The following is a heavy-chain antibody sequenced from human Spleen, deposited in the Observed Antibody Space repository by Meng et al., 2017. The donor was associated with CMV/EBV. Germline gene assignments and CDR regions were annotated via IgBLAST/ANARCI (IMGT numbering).Heavy chain of an antibody. CDR2: ISDSGTTI. V-gene: IGHV3-48*01. CDR1: GFSFTKYP. D-gene: IGHD2-2*01. CDR3: VRTPPRIVEAPGTSNRFDP. J-gene: IGHJ5*02. Sequence: GESLKISCAASGFSFTKYPMSWVRQAPGKGLEWVSRISDSGTTIYYADSVKGRSTISRDNAKNSLYLQMNSLSADDTGVYYCVRTPPRIVEAPGTSNRFDPWGQGTLVTVSS.